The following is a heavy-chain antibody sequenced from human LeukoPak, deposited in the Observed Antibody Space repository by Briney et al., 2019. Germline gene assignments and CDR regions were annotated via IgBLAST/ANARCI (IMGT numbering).Heavy chain of an antibody. Sequence: SETLSLTCSVSGGSISIYYWTWIRQIPGKGLEWIGYIYYTGTTNYNPLFESRATISVDTSKNQFSLKLTSVTAADTAVYFCARGEDFGGYYLAYWGQGTLVTVSS. D-gene: IGHD3-16*01. J-gene: IGHJ4*02. CDR3: ARGEDFGGYYLAY. CDR2: IYYTGTT. V-gene: IGHV4-59*01. CDR1: GGSISIYY.